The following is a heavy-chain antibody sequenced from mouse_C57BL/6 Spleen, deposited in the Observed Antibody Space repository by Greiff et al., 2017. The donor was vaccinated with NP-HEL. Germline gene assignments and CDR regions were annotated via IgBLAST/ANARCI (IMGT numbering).Heavy chain of an antibody. D-gene: IGHD2-1*01. Sequence: VQLKESGGGLVQPGGSLKLSCAASGFTFSDYGMAWVRQAPRKGPEWVAFISNLAYSIYYADTVTGRFTISRENAKNTLYLEMSSLRSEDTAMYYCARRDLLWYFDVWGTGTTVTVSS. J-gene: IGHJ1*03. CDR2: ISNLAYSI. CDR1: GFTFSDYG. V-gene: IGHV5-15*01. CDR3: ARRDLLWYFDV.